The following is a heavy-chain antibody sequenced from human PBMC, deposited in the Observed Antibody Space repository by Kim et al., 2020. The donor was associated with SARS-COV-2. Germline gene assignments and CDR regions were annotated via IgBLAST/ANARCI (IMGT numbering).Heavy chain of an antibody. D-gene: IGHD1-26*01. CDR1: GGSISSGGYY. Sequence: SETLSLTCTVSGGSISSGGYYWSWIRQHPGKGLEWIGYIYYSGSTYYNPSLKSRVTISVDTSKNQFSLKLSSVTAADTAVYYCARVIGWDSESFQHWGQGTLVTVSS. V-gene: IGHV4-31*03. CDR2: IYYSGST. CDR3: ARVIGWDSESFQH. J-gene: IGHJ1*01.